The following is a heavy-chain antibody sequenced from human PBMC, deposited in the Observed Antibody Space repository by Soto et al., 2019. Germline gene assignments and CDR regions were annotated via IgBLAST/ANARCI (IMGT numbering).Heavy chain of an antibody. CDR3: ARQYGADRVPSYYYYYGMDV. CDR1: GGTFSSYA. D-gene: IGHD4-17*01. Sequence: QVQLVQSGAEVKKPGSSVKVSCKASGGTFSSYAISWVRQAPGQGLEWMGGIIPIFGTANYAQKFQGRVTITADESTSTAYMELSSLRSEDTAVYYCARQYGADRVPSYYYYYGMDVWGQGTTVTVSS. CDR2: IIPIFGTA. J-gene: IGHJ6*02. V-gene: IGHV1-69*01.